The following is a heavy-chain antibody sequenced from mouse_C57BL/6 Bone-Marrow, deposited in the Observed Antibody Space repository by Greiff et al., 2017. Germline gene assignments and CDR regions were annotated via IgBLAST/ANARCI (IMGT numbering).Heavy chain of an antibody. Sequence: QVQLKESGPELVKPGASVKISCKASGYAFSSSWMNWVKQRPGKGLEWIGRIYPGAGDTNYNGKFKGKATLTADKSSSPAYMQLSSLASEDSAVYFCARPGLDSSGQAWFAYWGQGTLVTVSA. CDR2: IYPGAGDT. D-gene: IGHD3-2*02. CDR3: ARPGLDSSGQAWFAY. CDR1: GYAFSSSW. J-gene: IGHJ3*01. V-gene: IGHV1-82*01.